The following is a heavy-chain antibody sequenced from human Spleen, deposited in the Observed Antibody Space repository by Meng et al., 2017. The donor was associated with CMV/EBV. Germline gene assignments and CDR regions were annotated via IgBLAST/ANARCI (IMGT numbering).Heavy chain of an antibody. D-gene: IGHD1-7*01. CDR1: GYTFSYYG. CDR3: ASGFEAGTTRFDY. CDR2: INPSGGST. J-gene: IGHJ4*02. Sequence: GESLKISCKASGYTFSYYGISWVRQAPGQGLEWMGVINPSGGSTNYAQKFQGRVTMTRDTSISTAYMELSRLRSDDTAVYYCASGFEAGTTRFDYWGQGALVTVSS. V-gene: IGHV1-46*01.